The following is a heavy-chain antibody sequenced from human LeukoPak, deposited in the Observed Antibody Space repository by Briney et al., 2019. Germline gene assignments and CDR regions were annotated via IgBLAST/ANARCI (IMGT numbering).Heavy chain of an antibody. D-gene: IGHD2-2*01. CDR1: GYTFSGYY. Sequence: ASVKVSCKASGYTFSGYYMHWVRQAPGQGLEWMGLINPNSGGTNYAQKFQGRVTMTRDTSISTAYMELSRLRSDDTAVYYCARVLSPEYQLLSSLTDYYMDVWGKGTTVTVSS. V-gene: IGHV1-2*02. CDR3: ARVLSPEYQLLSSLTDYYMDV. CDR2: INPNSGGT. J-gene: IGHJ6*03.